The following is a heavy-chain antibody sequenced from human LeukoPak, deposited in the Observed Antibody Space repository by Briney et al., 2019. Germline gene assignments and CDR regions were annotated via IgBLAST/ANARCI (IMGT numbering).Heavy chain of an antibody. V-gene: IGHV1-69*06. D-gene: IGHD3-22*01. Sequence: SVKVSCKASGGTFSSYAISWVRQAPGQGLEWMGGIIPIFGTANYAQKFQGRVTITADTSTSTAYMELRSLRSDDTAVYYCARDLTHRRNYDNSGYQIVPAFWGQGTLVTVSS. CDR1: GGTFSSYA. CDR2: IIPIFGTA. CDR3: ARDLTHRRNYDNSGYQIVPAF. J-gene: IGHJ4*02.